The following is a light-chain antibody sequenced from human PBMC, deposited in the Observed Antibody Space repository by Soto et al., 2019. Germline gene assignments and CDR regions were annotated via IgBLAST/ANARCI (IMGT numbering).Light chain of an antibody. Sequence: DIQMTQSPSSVSASVGDRVTITCRASQAISTWLAWYQQKPGKAPKLLIYAASNLQTGVPSRFSGRGSGTYFTLTIRSLQPEDFATYYCQQANSFPRTFGQGTKVEIK. J-gene: IGKJ1*01. CDR2: AAS. CDR3: QQANSFPRT. V-gene: IGKV1D-12*01. CDR1: QAISTW.